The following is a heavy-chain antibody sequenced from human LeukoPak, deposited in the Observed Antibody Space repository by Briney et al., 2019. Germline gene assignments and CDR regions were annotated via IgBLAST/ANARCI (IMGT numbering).Heavy chain of an antibody. V-gene: IGHV4-30-4*08. D-gene: IGHD3-22*01. Sequence: SETLSLTCTVSGGSISSGDYYWSWIRQPPGKDLEWIGYIYCSGSTYYNPSLKSRVTISVGTSKVQFSLKLSSVTAADTAVYYGAIDLGGYESSGYLGYWGQGTLVTGSS. CDR1: GGSISSGDYY. J-gene: IGHJ4*02. CDR3: AIDLGGYESSGYLGY. CDR2: IYCSGST.